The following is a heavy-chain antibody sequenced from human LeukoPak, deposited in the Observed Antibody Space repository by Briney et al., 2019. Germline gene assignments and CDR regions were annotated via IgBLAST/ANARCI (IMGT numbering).Heavy chain of an antibody. CDR1: GFTFDDCA. CDR3: AKDKDDFWSGGMDV. CDR2: ISWNSGSI. J-gene: IGHJ6*02. V-gene: IGHV3-9*01. Sequence: GRSLRLSCAASGFTFDDCAMHWVRQAPGKGLEWVSGISWNSGSIGYADSVKGRFTISRDNAKNSLYLQMNSLRAEDTALYYCAKDKDDFWSGGMDVWGQGTTVTVSS. D-gene: IGHD3-3*01.